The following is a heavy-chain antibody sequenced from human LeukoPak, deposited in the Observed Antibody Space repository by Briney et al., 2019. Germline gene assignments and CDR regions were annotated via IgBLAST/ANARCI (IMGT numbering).Heavy chain of an antibody. D-gene: IGHD1-26*01. CDR1: GGSFNGYY. J-gene: IGHJ5*02. V-gene: IGHV4-34*01. CDR3: ARGRLGALDP. Sequence: KPSGTLSLTCAVYGGSFNGYYWSWIRQPPGKGLEWIGEINHSGSTNYSPSLKSRVTLSVDTSKNQFSLRLSSVTAADTAVYYCARGRLGALDPWGQGTLVTVSS. CDR2: INHSGST.